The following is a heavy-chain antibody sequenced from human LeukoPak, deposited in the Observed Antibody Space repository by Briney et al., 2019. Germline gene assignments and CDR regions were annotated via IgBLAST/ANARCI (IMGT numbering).Heavy chain of an antibody. V-gene: IGHV3-30*03. CDR3: ARDHAGSGRAFDN. Sequence: PGGSLRLSCAASGFTFSDYYMSWIRQAPGKGLEWVALSSSGGINKHYADSVKGRFIISRDNSMNTLYLQMNSLRVEDTAVYYCARDHAGSGRAFDNWGQGTLVTVSS. D-gene: IGHD2-15*01. J-gene: IGHJ4*02. CDR1: GFTFSDYY. CDR2: SSSGGINK.